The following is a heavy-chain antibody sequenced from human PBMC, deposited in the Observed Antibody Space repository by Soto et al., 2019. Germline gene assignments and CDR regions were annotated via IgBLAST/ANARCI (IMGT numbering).Heavy chain of an antibody. D-gene: IGHD4-4*01. CDR1: GFTFSTYS. Sequence: LRLSCAASGFTFSTYSMNWVRQAPGKGLEWVSSISGSGNYTHYADFLRGRFTVSRDNAKTSLYLQMNSLRAEDTAVYYCAREGINNYNEYYFDSWGQGTVVTVSS. CDR2: ISGSGNYT. J-gene: IGHJ4*02. V-gene: IGHV3-21*01. CDR3: AREGINNYNEYYFDS.